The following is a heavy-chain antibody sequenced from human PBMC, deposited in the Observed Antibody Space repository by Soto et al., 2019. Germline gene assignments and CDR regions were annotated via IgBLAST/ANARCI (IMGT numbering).Heavy chain of an antibody. D-gene: IGHD2-2*01. Sequence: SVKVSCKASGGTFSSDAISLVRVAPGQGVEWMGGIIPIFGTANYAQKFQGRVTITADESTSTAYMELSSLRSEDTAVYYCARGDVVVPAATFYYYYGMDVWGQGTTVTVSS. V-gene: IGHV1-69*13. J-gene: IGHJ6*02. CDR1: GGTFSSDA. CDR3: ARGDVVVPAATFYYYYGMDV. CDR2: IIPIFGTA.